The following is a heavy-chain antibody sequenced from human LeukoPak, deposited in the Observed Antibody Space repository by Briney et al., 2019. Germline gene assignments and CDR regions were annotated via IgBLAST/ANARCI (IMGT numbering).Heavy chain of an antibody. J-gene: IGHJ6*02. Sequence: GGSLRLSCAASGFTFSSYPVYWVRQAPGKGLEWVAAISHGGTNKYYADSVKGRFTISRDNSKNTLYLQTNSLRAEDTAVYHCARERSITGDYYGLDVWGQGTTVTVSS. CDR1: GFTFSSYP. V-gene: IGHV3-30-3*01. CDR2: ISHGGTNK. D-gene: IGHD6-6*01. CDR3: ARERSITGDYYGLDV.